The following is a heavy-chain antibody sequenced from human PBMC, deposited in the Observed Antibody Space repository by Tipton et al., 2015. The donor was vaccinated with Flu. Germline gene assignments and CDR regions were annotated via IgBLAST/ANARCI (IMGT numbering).Heavy chain of an antibody. Sequence: TLSLTCTVSGGSISSYYWSWIRQPAGKGLEWIGRIYTSGSTNYNPSLKSRVTISVDTSKNQFSLKLSSVTAADTAVYYCARGPQIFGVVKLDYWGQGTLVTVSS. CDR2: IYTSGST. CDR1: GGSISSYY. J-gene: IGHJ4*02. V-gene: IGHV4-4*07. CDR3: ARGPQIFGVVKLDY. D-gene: IGHD3-3*01.